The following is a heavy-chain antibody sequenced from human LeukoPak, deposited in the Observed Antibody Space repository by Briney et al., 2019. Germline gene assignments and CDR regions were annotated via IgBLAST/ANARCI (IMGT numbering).Heavy chain of an antibody. CDR1: GGSISSYY. D-gene: IGHD6-13*01. CDR3: ASFNSSSWYDGWFDP. CDR2: IYYSGST. V-gene: IGHV4-59*01. Sequence: PSETLSLTCTVSGGSISSYYWNWIRQPPGKGLDWIGYIYYSGSTNYNPSLKSRVTISVDTSKNQFSLKLSSVTAADTAVYYCASFNSSSWYDGWFDPWGQGTLVTVSS. J-gene: IGHJ5*02.